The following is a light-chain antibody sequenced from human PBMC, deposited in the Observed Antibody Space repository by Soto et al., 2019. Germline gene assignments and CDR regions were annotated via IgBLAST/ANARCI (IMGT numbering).Light chain of an antibody. CDR3: QQSYSTPRT. V-gene: IGKV1-39*01. J-gene: IGKJ1*01. CDR2: AAS. Sequence: DIQMTQSPSSLSASVGDRVTITCRASQSISSYLNWYQQKPGKAPKLVIYAASSLPSGVPSRFSGSGSGTDFALTISSLQPEDFATYYCQQSYSTPRTFGQGTKVEIK. CDR1: QSISSY.